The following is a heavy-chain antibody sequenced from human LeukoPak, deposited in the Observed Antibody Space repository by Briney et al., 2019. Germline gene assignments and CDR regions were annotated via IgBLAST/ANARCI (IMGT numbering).Heavy chain of an antibody. CDR2: ISYDGPNK. D-gene: IGHD3-3*01. Sequence: GGSLRLSCAASGFTFNSYGMHWVRQAPGKGLEWVAVISYDGPNKYYADSVKGRFTISRDNSKNTLYLQVSSLRAGDTAVYYCAKLQYFDFWSAPGNWGQGTLVIVSS. CDR1: GFTFNSYG. CDR3: AKLQYFDFWSAPGN. V-gene: IGHV3-30*18. J-gene: IGHJ4*02.